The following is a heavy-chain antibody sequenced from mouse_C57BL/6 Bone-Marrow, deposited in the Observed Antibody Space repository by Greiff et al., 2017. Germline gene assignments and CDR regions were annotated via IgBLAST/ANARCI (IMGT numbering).Heavy chain of an antibody. J-gene: IGHJ1*03. CDR1: GFNIQNTY. D-gene: IGHD1-1*01. CDR3: ARRGFYYYGSEV. V-gene: IGHV14-3*01. CDR2: IDPANGNT. Sequence: EVQLQQSVAELVRPGASVKLSCTASGFNIQNTYMHWVKQRPEQGLEWIGRIDPANGNTKYAPKFQGKATITADTSSNTAYLQLSSLTSEDTAIYYCARRGFYYYGSEVWGTGTTVTVSS.